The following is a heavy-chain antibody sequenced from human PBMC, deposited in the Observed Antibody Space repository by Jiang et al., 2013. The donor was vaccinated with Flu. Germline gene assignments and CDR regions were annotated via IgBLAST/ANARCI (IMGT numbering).Heavy chain of an antibody. CDR2: ISSDGSNK. Sequence: VQLVESGGGVVQPGRSLRLSCVASGFTFSSNGMDWVRQAPGKGLEWVASISSDGSNKQYADSVKGRFTISRDNSKNTLFLQMNSLRAEDTAVYFCAKPILFETVFDYWGQGTLVTVSS. D-gene: IGHD3-9*01. CDR1: GFTFSSNG. CDR3: AKPILFETVFDY. J-gene: IGHJ4*02. V-gene: IGHV3-30*18.